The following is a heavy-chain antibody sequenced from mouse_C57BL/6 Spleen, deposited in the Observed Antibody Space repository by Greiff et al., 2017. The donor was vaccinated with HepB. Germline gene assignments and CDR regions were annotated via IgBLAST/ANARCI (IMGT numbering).Heavy chain of an antibody. CDR2: IYPGDGDT. Sequence: QVQLQQSGPELVKPGASVKISCKASGYAFSSSWMNWVKQRPGKGLEWIGRIYPGDGDTNYNGKFKGKATLTADKSSSTAYMQLSSLTSEDSAVSFCAAGLFYFDYWGQGTTLTVSS. D-gene: IGHD3-3*01. V-gene: IGHV1-82*01. J-gene: IGHJ2*01. CDR1: GYAFSSSW. CDR3: AAGLFYFDY.